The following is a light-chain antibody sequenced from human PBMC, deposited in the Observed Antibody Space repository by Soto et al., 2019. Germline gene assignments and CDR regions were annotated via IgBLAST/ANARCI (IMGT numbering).Light chain of an antibody. CDR2: KAS. CDR3: QQYNIFPWT. V-gene: IGKV1-5*03. Sequence: DIQMTQSPSTLSASVGDRVTITCRASQSITSWLAWYQQKPGKAPNLLIYKASNLESGVPSRFSGSGSGTEFTLTISSLQPDDFATYSCQQYNIFPWTFGKGTKVEIK. CDR1: QSITSW. J-gene: IGKJ1*01.